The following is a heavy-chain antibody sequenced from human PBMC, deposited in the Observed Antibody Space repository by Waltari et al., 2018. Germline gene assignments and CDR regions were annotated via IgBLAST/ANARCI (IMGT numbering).Heavy chain of an antibody. CDR3: GVGVYFDY. J-gene: IGHJ4*02. Sequence: EVQLLESGGGLVQPGGSLRLSCAASGFTFSSYAMSWVRQAPGKGLEWVSVIYSGGSTYYADSVKGRVTISRDNSKNTLYLQMNSLRAEDTAVYYCGVGVYFDYWGQGTLVTVSS. CDR2: IYSGGST. D-gene: IGHD2-15*01. V-gene: IGHV3-23*03. CDR1: GFTFSSYA.